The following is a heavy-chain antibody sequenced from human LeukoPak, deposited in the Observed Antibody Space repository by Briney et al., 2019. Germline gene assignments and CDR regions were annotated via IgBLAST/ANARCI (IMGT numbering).Heavy chain of an antibody. Sequence: PGGSLRLSCAASGFTFSSYAMSWVRQAPGKGLEWVSGISDGGGSTYYADSVKGRFTISRDNSKNTLYLQMNSLRVEDTAVYYCARDRDPGMLRSFDYWGQGTLVTVSS. CDR1: GFTFSSYA. CDR3: ARDRDPGMLRSFDY. CDR2: ISDGGGST. V-gene: IGHV3-23*01. J-gene: IGHJ4*02. D-gene: IGHD3-10*01.